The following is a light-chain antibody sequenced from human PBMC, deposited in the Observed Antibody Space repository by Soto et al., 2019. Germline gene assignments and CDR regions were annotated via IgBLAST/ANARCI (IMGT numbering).Light chain of an antibody. CDR3: QQYNNWPPWT. V-gene: IGKV3-15*01. Sequence: EIVMTQSPATLSVSPGERATLSCRASQSVSSNLAWYQQKPGQAPRLLSYGASTRATGIPARFSGSGSGTEFTLTISSLQSEDFAVYYCQQYNNWPPWTFGKGTKVEI. CDR2: GAS. CDR1: QSVSSN. J-gene: IGKJ1*01.